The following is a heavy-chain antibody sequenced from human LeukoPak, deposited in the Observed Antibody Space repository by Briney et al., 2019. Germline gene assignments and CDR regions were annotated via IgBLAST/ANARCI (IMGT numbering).Heavy chain of an antibody. V-gene: IGHV4-34*01. CDR1: GGSFSGYY. D-gene: IGHD3-10*01. CDR3: ARGSHGPTYSSMLARTRRTSGYFDY. Sequence: PSETLSLTCAVYGGSFSGYYWSWIRQPPGKGLEWIGEINHSGSTNYNPSLKSRVTISVDTSKNQFSLKLSTVTAADTAVYYCARGSHGPTYSSMLARTRRTSGYFDYWGQGTLVTVSS. J-gene: IGHJ4*02. CDR2: INHSGST.